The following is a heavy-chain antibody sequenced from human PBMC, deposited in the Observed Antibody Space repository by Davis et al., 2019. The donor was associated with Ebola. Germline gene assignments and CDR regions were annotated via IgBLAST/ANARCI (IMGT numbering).Heavy chain of an antibody. CDR1: GFTFSSYW. J-gene: IGHJ4*02. D-gene: IGHD2-15*01. CDR2: INSDGSST. CDR3: AREGRYCSGGSCYKDLDY. Sequence: HTGGSLRLSCAASGFTFSSYWMHWVRQAPGKGLVWVSRINSDGSSTRYADSVKGRFTISRDNAKNTLYLQMNSLRAEDTAVYYCAREGRYCSGGSCYKDLDYWGQGTLVTVSS. V-gene: IGHV3-74*01.